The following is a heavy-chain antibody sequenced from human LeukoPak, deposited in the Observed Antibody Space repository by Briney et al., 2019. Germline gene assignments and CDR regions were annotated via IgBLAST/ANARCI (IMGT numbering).Heavy chain of an antibody. Sequence: GESLKISCKGSGYSFTSYWIGWVRQMPGKGLEWMGIFYPGDSDTRYSPSFQGQVTLSADKSITTAYLQWSSLKASDTAIYYCARLLIAMTDYWGQGTLVTVSS. J-gene: IGHJ4*02. D-gene: IGHD5-18*01. V-gene: IGHV5-51*01. CDR2: FYPGDSDT. CDR3: ARLLIAMTDY. CDR1: GYSFTSYW.